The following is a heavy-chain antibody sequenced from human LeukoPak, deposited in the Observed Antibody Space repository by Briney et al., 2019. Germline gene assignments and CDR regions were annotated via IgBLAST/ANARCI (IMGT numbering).Heavy chain of an antibody. V-gene: IGHV4-59*08. D-gene: IGHD1-14*01. Sequence: SETLSLTCTVSGGSISSYYWSWIRQPPGKGLEWIGHIYYSGSTYYNPSLKSRVTISVDTSKNQFSLKLSSVTAADTAVYYCARFGHNQEYFHYWGQGTLVTVSS. J-gene: IGHJ4*02. CDR2: IYYSGST. CDR3: ARFGHNQEYFHY. CDR1: GGSISSYY.